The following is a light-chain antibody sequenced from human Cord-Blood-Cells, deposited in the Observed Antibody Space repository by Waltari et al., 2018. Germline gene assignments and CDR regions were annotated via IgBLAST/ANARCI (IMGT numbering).Light chain of an antibody. CDR3: SSYAGSCVV. CDR1: SSDVGGYNY. V-gene: IGLV2-8*01. J-gene: IGLJ2*01. CDR2: EVS. Sequence: QSALTQPPSASGSPAQSVTISCTGTSSDVGGYNYVSWYQQHPGKATKLMIYEVSRRPSGVPDLFAGSKSGNTASLTVSVLQAEDEADYYCSSYAGSCVVFGGGTKLTVL.